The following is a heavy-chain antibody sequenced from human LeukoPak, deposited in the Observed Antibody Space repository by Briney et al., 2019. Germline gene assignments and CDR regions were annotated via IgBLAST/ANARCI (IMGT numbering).Heavy chain of an antibody. CDR2: IYYSGST. V-gene: IGHV4-59*01. Sequence: SETLSLTCTVSGGSISSYYWSWIRQPPGKGLEWIGYIYYSGSTNYNPSLKSRVTISVDTSKNQFSLKLSSVTAADTAVYYCASGYEATYYFDYWGQGTLVTVSS. CDR1: GGSISSYY. CDR3: ASGYEATYYFDY. J-gene: IGHJ4*02. D-gene: IGHD5-12*01.